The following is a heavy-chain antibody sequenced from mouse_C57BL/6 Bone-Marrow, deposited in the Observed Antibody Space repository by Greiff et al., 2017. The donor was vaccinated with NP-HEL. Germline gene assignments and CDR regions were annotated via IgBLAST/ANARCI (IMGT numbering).Heavy chain of an antibody. V-gene: IGHV14-4*01. CDR3: TTRGYGWGFAY. CDR1: GFNIKDDY. D-gene: IGHD2-2*01. CDR2: IDPENGDT. Sequence: EVQLQQSGAELVRPGASVKLSCTASGFNIKDDYMHWVKQRPEQGLEWIGWIDPENGDTEYASKFQGKATITEDTSSNTAYLQLSSLTSEDTAVYYCTTRGYGWGFAYRGQGTLVTVSA. J-gene: IGHJ3*01.